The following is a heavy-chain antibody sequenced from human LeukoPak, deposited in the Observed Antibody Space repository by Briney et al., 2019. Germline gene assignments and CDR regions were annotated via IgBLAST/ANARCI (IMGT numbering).Heavy chain of an antibody. J-gene: IGHJ4*02. CDR3: VRSGTSWTHIFDF. V-gene: IGHV3-72*01. D-gene: IGHD2-2*01. CDR2: FRNKANGYTT. Sequence: GGSLRLSCAASGFTFSDHYMDWVRQAPGKGLEWVGRFRNKANGYTTEYAASAKGRFIISRDDSKNSLYLQMNSLETEDTAVYYCVRSGTSWTHIFDFWGQGTLVTVSS. CDR1: GFTFSDHY.